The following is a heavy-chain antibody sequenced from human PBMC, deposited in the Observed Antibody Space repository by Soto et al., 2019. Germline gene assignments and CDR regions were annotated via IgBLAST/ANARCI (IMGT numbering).Heavy chain of an antibody. D-gene: IGHD3-10*01. Sequence: QVQLQESGPGLVKPSETLILTCTVSGGSISHYYWNWIRQPPGKGLEWIGCVHYSGTTSYNPSLKSRVTISLDTSNNQFSLTLSSVTAADTAVYYCARRWSGTDYWGQGTLVTVSS. V-gene: IGHV4-59*01. CDR1: GGSISHYY. CDR2: VHYSGTT. J-gene: IGHJ4*02. CDR3: ARRWSGTDY.